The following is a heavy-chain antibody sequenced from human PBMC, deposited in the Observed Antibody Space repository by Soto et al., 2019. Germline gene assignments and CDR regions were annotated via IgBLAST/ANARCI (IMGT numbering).Heavy chain of an antibody. D-gene: IGHD3-3*01. J-gene: IGHJ5*01. CDR1: GYTFTGYF. CDR2: ISPNSGNT. V-gene: IGHV1-2*02. CDR3: ARGNEVFDFDF. Sequence: QVQLVQSGAEMKKPGASVKVSCKASGYTFTGYFVHWVRQAPGQWPEWMGWISPNSGNTNYAQKFQDRVTMTSDTSITTAFRELNSLTSDDTAVYYCARGNEVFDFDFWGLGTLITVSS.